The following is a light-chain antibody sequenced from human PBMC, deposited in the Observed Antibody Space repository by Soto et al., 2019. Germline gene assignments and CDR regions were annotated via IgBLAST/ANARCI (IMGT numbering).Light chain of an antibody. Sequence: DIQMTQSPSTLSASVGDRVTITCRASQSLSSWLAWYQQKPGKAPKLLIYDASSLESGVPSRFSGSGSGTEFTLTISSLQPDDFANYYCQQYNNYWTFGQGTKVEIK. J-gene: IGKJ1*01. CDR2: DAS. V-gene: IGKV1-5*01. CDR3: QQYNNYWT. CDR1: QSLSSW.